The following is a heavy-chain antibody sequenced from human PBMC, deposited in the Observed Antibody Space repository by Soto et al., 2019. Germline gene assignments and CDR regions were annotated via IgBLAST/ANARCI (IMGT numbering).Heavy chain of an antibody. J-gene: IGHJ6*02. CDR2: IYPGDSDT. Sequence: GESLKISCKGSGYSFTSYWIGWVRQMPGKGLEWMGIIYPGDSDTRYSPSFQGQVTISADKSISTAYLQWSSLKASDTAMYYCASYSYSSSSYYYGMDVWGQGTTVTVSS. V-gene: IGHV5-51*01. CDR1: GYSFTSYW. D-gene: IGHD6-6*01. CDR3: ASYSYSSSSYYYGMDV.